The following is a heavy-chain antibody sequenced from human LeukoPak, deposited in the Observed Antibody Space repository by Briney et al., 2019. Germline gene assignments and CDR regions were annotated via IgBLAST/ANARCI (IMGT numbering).Heavy chain of an antibody. J-gene: IGHJ4*02. Sequence: GRSLRLSCAASGFTFSTYDMHWVRQAPGKGLEWVAIISYDGSDKYYVDSVKGRFTISRDNSKNTLYLQMNSLRAEDTAVYYCARDQMIAAAGLDYWGQGTLVTVSS. CDR3: ARDQMIAAAGLDY. V-gene: IGHV3-30*03. CDR2: ISYDGSDK. D-gene: IGHD6-13*01. CDR1: GFTFSTYD.